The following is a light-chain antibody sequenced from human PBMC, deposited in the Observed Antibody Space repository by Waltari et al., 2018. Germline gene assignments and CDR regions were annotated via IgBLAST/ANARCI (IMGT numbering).Light chain of an antibody. CDR1: QSFLYSSNNKNY. Sequence: DIVMTQSPDSLAVSLGERATLNCKSSQSFLYSSNNKNYLTWYQQKPGQPPKLLIYWASTREAGVPDRFSGSGSGTEFTLTISSLQAEDFAVYYCQQYYSTPQTFGQGTKVEIK. V-gene: IGKV4-1*01. J-gene: IGKJ1*01. CDR3: QQYYSTPQT. CDR2: WAS.